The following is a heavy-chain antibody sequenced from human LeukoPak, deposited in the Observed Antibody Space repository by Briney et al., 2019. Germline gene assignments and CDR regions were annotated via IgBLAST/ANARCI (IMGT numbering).Heavy chain of an antibody. V-gene: IGHV4-59*11. CDR2: MFDSVTSKGNMSDSVTS. CDR1: GGSFSSHY. D-gene: IGHD5-18*01. J-gene: IGHJ4*02. Sequence: PSETLSLTCTVSGGSFSSHYWGWIRQSPGKGLEWIAYMFDSVTSKGNMSDSVTSKDNPSLKSRLTLSADTSKNQFSLRLSYVTAADTAVYYCATIKRGYPFGYFDFWGQGILVTVSS. CDR3: ATIKRGYPFGYFDF.